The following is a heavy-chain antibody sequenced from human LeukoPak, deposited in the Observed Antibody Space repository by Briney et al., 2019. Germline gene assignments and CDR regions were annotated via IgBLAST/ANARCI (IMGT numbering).Heavy chain of an antibody. CDR2: ISGSGGST. D-gene: IGHD6-19*01. CDR1: GFTFSSYA. V-gene: IGHV3-23*01. CDR3: AKGPRIAVAGNWFDP. Sequence: PGGSLRLSCAASGFTFSSYAMSWVRQAPGKGLEWVSAISGSGGSTYYADSVKGRFTISRDNSKNTLYLQMNSLRVEDTAVYYCAKGPRIAVAGNWFDPWGQGTLVTVSS. J-gene: IGHJ5*02.